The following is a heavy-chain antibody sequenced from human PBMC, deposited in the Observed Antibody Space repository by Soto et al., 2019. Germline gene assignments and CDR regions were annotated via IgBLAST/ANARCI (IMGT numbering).Heavy chain of an antibody. CDR2: ISSSGGTI. D-gene: IGHD3-22*01. J-gene: IGHJ4*02. Sequence: GGSLRLSCAASGFSFNTYSMNWVRQAPGKGLEWVSYISSSGGTIYYADSVKGRFTVSRDNANNSLYLQMNSLRDEDTAVYYCVRDTSGYYSLFDYWGPGTLVTVSS. CDR1: GFSFNTYS. CDR3: VRDTSGYYSLFDY. V-gene: IGHV3-48*02.